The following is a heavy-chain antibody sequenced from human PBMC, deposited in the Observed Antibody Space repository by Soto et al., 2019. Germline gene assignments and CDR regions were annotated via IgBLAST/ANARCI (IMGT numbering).Heavy chain of an antibody. D-gene: IGHD6-13*01. CDR1: GFTFSSRW. CDR2: IKQDENGK. Sequence: EVQLVESGGGLVQPGGSLRLSCEASGFTFSSRWMTWVRQGPGKGLEWVANIKQDENGKDYVDSVKGRFTISRDNAKNSLYLQMNSVRDEDTAVYYCATRDGRAAAGVGLDFWGQGTLVTVSS. V-gene: IGHV3-7*02. CDR3: ATRDGRAAAGVGLDF. J-gene: IGHJ4*02.